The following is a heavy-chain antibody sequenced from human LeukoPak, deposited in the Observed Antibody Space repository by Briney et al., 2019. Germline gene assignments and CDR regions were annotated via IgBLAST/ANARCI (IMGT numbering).Heavy chain of an antibody. CDR2: IYTTGSS. CDR3: ARGHIGGSNWDALHI. D-gene: IGHD3-16*01. J-gene: IGHJ3*02. Sequence: SQTLSLTCTVSGDSISRGRYYWSWIRQPAGKGLEWTGRIYTTGSSNYNPSLKSRVTISVDTSKNHFSLKLNSVTAADTAVYYCARGHIGGSNWDALHIWGQGTMVIVSS. V-gene: IGHV4-61*02. CDR1: GDSISRGRYY.